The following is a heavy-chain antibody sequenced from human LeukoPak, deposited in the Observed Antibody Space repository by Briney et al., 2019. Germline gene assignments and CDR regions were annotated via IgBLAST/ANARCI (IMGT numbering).Heavy chain of an antibody. CDR2: IIPILGIA. Sequence: ASVEVSCKASGGTFSSYAISWVRQAPGQGLEWMGRIIPILGIANYAQKFQGRVTITADKSTSTAYMELSSLRSEDTAVYYCAKTEEEYYDILTGYYLGYWGQGTLVTVSS. CDR3: AKTEEEYYDILTGYYLGY. CDR1: GGTFSSYA. D-gene: IGHD3-9*01. V-gene: IGHV1-69*04. J-gene: IGHJ4*02.